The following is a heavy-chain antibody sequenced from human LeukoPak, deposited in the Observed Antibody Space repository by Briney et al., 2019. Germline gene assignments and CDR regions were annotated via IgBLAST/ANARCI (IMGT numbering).Heavy chain of an antibody. CDR2: IIPIFGTA. CDR1: GGTFSSYA. V-gene: IGHV1-69*05. D-gene: IGHD4-23*01. Sequence: ASVKVSCKASGGTFSSYAISWVRQAPGQGLEWMGGIIPIFGTANYAQKFQGRVTITTDESTSTAYMELSSLRGEDTAIYYCAHCDYDGNAGPYDHWGQGTLVTVSA. CDR3: AHCDYDGNAGPYDH. J-gene: IGHJ4*02.